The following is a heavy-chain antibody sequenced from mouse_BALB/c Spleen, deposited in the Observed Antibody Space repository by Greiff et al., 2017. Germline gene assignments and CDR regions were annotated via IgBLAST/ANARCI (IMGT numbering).Heavy chain of an antibody. CDR1: GFTFSSYA. D-gene: IGHD1-1*01. CDR3: ARGSPDY. J-gene: IGHJ2*01. CDR2: ISSGGSYT. V-gene: IGHV5-9-3*01. Sequence: EVQLQESGGGLVKPGGSLKLSCAASGFTFSSYAMSWVRQTPEKRLEWVATISSGGSYTYYPDSVKGRFTISRDNAKNTLYLQMSSLRSEDTAMYYCARGSPDYWGQGTTLTVSS.